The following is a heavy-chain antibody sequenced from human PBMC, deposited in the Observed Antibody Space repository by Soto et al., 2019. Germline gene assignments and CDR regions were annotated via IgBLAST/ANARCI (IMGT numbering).Heavy chain of an antibody. Sequence: GGSLRLSCAASGFTFSSYAMSWVRQAPGKGLEWASAISGSGGSTYYADSVKGRFTISRDNSKNTLYLQMNSLRAEDTAVYYCAKGGSPGDAFDIWGQGTMVTVSS. CDR2: ISGSGGST. CDR1: GFTFSSYA. J-gene: IGHJ3*02. CDR3: AKGGSPGDAFDI. D-gene: IGHD1-26*01. V-gene: IGHV3-23*01.